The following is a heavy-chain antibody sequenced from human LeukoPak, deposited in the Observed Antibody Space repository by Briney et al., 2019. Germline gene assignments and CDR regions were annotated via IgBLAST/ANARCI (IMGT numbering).Heavy chain of an antibody. CDR3: ARVESIAAAGYFDY. V-gene: IGHV1-2*02. Sequence: ASVKVSCKASGYTFTGYYMHWVRQAPGQGLEWMGWINPNSGGTNYAQKFQGRVTMTRDTSISTAYMELSRLRSDDTAVYYCARVESIAAAGYFDYWGQGILVTVSS. CDR2: INPNSGGT. J-gene: IGHJ4*02. CDR1: GYTFTGYY. D-gene: IGHD6-13*01.